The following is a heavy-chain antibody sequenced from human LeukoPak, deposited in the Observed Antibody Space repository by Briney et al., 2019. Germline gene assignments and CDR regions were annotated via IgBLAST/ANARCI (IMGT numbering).Heavy chain of an antibody. V-gene: IGHV2-70*01. CDR2: IDWDDDK. CDR1: GFSLRTRGMC. Sequence: SGPTLVNPTQTLTLTCAFSGFSLRTRGMCVSWIRQPPGKALEWLALIDWDDDKYYSTSLKTRLTISKDTSKNQVVLTMTNMDPVDTATYYCARYLYGDSASYFDYWGQGTLVIVSS. J-gene: IGHJ4*02. D-gene: IGHD4-17*01. CDR3: ARYLYGDSASYFDY.